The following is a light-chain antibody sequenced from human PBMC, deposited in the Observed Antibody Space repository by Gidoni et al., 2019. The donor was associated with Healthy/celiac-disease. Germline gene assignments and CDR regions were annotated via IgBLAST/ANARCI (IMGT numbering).Light chain of an antibody. J-gene: IGKJ2*01. V-gene: IGKV4-1*01. CDR1: QSVLYSSNNKNY. CDR3: QQYYSTPYT. Sequence: SLGERATINCKSSQSVLYSSNNKNYLAWYQQKPGQPPKLLIYWASTRESGVPDRFSGSGSGTDFTLTISSLQAEDVAVYYCQQYYSTPYTFXQXTKLEIK. CDR2: WAS.